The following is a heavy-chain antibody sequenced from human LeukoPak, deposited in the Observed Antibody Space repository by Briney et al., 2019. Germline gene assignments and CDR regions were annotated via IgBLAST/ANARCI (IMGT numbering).Heavy chain of an antibody. Sequence: PGGSLRLSCAASGFTFSSYAMHWVRQAPGKGLEWVAVISYDGSNKYYADSVKGRFTISRDNSKNTLYLQMNSLRAEDTAVYYCVKGSGVVVTALLDYWGQGTLVTVSS. V-gene: IGHV3-30*04. CDR3: VKGSGVVVTALLDY. CDR2: ISYDGSNK. J-gene: IGHJ4*02. D-gene: IGHD2-21*02. CDR1: GFTFSSYA.